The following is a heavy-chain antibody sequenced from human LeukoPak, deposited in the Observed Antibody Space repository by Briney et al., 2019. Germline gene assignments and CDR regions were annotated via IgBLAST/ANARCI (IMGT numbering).Heavy chain of an antibody. V-gene: IGHV4-31*03. Sequence: PSETLSLTCTVSGGSISSDGYYWTWIRQHPGKGLEWIGYIYYSGTTYYNPSLESRVTLSVDTSKNQFSLRLSSVTAADTAVYYCATLSDPGGGYDFWSGSIYYYYGMDVWGQGTTVTVSS. CDR1: GGSISSDGYY. CDR3: ATLSDPGGGYDFWSGSIYYYYGMDV. D-gene: IGHD3-3*01. CDR2: IYYSGTT. J-gene: IGHJ6*02.